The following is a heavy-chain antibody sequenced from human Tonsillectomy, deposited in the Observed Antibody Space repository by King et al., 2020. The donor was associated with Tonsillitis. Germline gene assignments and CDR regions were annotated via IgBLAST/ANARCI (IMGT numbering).Heavy chain of an antibody. D-gene: IGHD3-16*01. Sequence: VQLVESGGGLVQPGGSLRLSCAASGFTFSYYWMHWVRQAPGKGLVWVSSINNDAGSTIDYADSVKGRFTISRDNAKNMLYLQMNSLRAGDTAMYYCARGKAFGEVNWFDPWGQGTQVTVSS. V-gene: IGHV3-74*01. CDR3: ARGKAFGEVNWFDP. CDR2: INNDAGSTI. CDR1: GFTFSYYW. J-gene: IGHJ5*02.